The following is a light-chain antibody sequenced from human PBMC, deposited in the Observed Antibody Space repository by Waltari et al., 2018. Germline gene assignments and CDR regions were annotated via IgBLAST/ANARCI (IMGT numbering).Light chain of an antibody. CDR1: QSVSSK. Sequence: EIVMTQSPATLSVSPGERATLSCRASQSVSSKLAWYQQKPGGAPRLLIYGASTRATGIPARFSGSGSGIEFTLTISSLQSEDFAVYYCQQYNNWPRTFGQGTKVEIK. V-gene: IGKV3-15*01. CDR3: QQYNNWPRT. J-gene: IGKJ1*01. CDR2: GAS.